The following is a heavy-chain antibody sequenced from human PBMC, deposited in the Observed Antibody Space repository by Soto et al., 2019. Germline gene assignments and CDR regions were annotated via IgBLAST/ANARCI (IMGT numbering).Heavy chain of an antibody. CDR1: GYTFTSYG. V-gene: IGHV1-18*01. CDR3: ARLIAVAEAKWFDP. D-gene: IGHD6-19*01. CDR2: ISAYNGNT. J-gene: IGHJ5*02. Sequence: QVQLVQSGGEVKKPGASVKVSCKASGYTFTSYGIYWVRQAPGQGLEWMGWISAYNGNTNYAQKLQGRVTMTTDTSKSTADMELRSLRSDDTAVYYCARLIAVAEAKWFDPWGQGTLVTVSS.